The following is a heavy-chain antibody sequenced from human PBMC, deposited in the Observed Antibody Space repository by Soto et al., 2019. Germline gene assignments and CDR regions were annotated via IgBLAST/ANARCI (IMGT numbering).Heavy chain of an antibody. CDR1: AGSISSSSYY. CDR3: ACISNYYGSGSPRYYFDC. V-gene: IGHV4-39*01. J-gene: IGHJ4*02. CDR2: IYYSGST. D-gene: IGHD3-10*01. Sequence: SETLSLTCTASAGSISSSSYYWAWIRQPPGKGLEWSGSIYYSGSTYYNPSLKRRVTISVDTHNDQFSLNLSSVTPEDPAVYYCACISNYYGSGSPRYYFDCWGQGTLVTVSS.